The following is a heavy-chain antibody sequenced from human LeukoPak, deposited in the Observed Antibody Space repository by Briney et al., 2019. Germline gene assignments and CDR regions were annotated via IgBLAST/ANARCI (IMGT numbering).Heavy chain of an antibody. V-gene: IGHV1-46*01. CDR3: ARFTIFGVVIMGFDY. J-gene: IGHJ4*02. CDR2: INPSGGST. CDR1: GYTFTSYY. Sequence: ASVKVSCKASGYTFTSYYMHWVRQAPGQGLEWMGIINPSGGSTSYAQKFQGRVTMTRDTSTSTVYMELSSLRSEDTAVYYCARFTIFGVVIMGFDYWGQGTLVTVSS. D-gene: IGHD3-3*01.